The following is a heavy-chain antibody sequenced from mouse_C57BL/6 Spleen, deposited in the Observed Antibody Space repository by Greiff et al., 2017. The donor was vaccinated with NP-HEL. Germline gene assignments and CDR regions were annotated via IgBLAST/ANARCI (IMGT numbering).Heavy chain of an antibody. V-gene: IGHV5-9-1*02. Sequence: EVHLVESGEGLVKPGGSLKLSCAASGFTFSSYAMSWVRQTPEKRLEWVAYISSGGDYIYYADTVKGRFTISRDNARNTLYLQMSSLKSEDTAMYYCTRDLPYAHFDYWGQGTTLTVSS. J-gene: IGHJ2*01. CDR1: GFTFSSYA. CDR3: TRDLPYAHFDY. D-gene: IGHD6-5*01. CDR2: ISSGGDYI.